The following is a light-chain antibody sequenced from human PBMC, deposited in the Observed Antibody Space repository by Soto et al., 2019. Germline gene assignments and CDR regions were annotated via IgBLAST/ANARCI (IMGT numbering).Light chain of an antibody. CDR3: HQYGISPPVT. J-gene: IGKJ5*01. V-gene: IGKV3-20*01. CDR1: QSVSSSY. CDR2: GAS. Sequence: EIVLTQSPGTLSLSPGERATLSCRASQSVSSSYLAWYQHKPGQAPRLLIYGASSRATGIPDRFSGSGSGADFTLTISRLEPEDFAVYYCHQYGISPPVTFGQGTRLEI.